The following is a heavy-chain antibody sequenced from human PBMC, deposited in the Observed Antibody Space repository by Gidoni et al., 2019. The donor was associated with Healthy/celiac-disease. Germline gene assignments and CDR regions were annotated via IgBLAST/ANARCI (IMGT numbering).Heavy chain of an antibody. CDR3: ARDLRNYYGSHLDY. J-gene: IGHJ4*02. CDR2: IYYSGST. CDR1: GGSISRGGYY. D-gene: IGHD1-26*01. V-gene: IGHV4-31*03. Sequence: QVQLQESGPGLVNPSQTLSLTCPVSGGSISRGGYYWSWIRQHPGKGLEWIGYIYYSGSTYYNPSLKSRVTISVDTANNQFSLKLSSVTAADTAVYYCARDLRNYYGSHLDYWGQGTLGTGAS.